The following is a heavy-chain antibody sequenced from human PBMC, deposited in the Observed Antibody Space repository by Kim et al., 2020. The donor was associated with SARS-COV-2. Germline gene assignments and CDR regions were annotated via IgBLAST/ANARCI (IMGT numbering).Heavy chain of an antibody. Sequence: SETLSLTCAVYGGSFSGYYWSWIRQPPGKGLEWIGEINHSGSTNYNPSLKSRVTISVDTSKNQFSLKLSSVTAADTAVYYCARGRRWELSAFDIWGQGTMVTVSS. CDR3: ARGRRWELSAFDI. CDR1: GGSFSGYY. V-gene: IGHV4-34*01. J-gene: IGHJ3*02. D-gene: IGHD1-26*01. CDR2: INHSGST.